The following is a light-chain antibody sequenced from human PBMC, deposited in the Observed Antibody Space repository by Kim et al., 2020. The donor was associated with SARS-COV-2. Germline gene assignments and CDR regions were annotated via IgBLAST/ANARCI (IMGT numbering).Light chain of an antibody. V-gene: IGLV3-19*01. Sequence: VALGQTVRITCKGDSLRSYYASWYQQKPGQAPVLVIYGKNNRPSGIPDRFSGSSSGNTASLTITGAQAEDEADYYCNSRDSSGNHPFGTGTKVTVL. J-gene: IGLJ1*01. CDR2: GKN. CDR1: SLRSYY. CDR3: NSRDSSGNHP.